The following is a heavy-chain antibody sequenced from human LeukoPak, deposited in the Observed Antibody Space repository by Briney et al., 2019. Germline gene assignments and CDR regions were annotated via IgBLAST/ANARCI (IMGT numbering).Heavy chain of an antibody. J-gene: IGHJ4*02. CDR1: GFTFGSYG. CDR2: ISEAI. CDR3: VREVGRPKTFYFDS. V-gene: IGHV3-48*04. Sequence: PGGSLRLSCAASGFTFGSYGMSWVRRAPGKGLEWVAHISEAIYYADSVQGRFTISRDNAKNSLYLQMSNLRPEDTAMYYCVREVGRPKTFYFDSWGRGTPVTVSS. D-gene: IGHD3-16*01.